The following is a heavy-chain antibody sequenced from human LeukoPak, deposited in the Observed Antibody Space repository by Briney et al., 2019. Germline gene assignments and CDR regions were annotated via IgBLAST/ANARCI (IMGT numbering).Heavy chain of an antibody. D-gene: IGHD6-19*01. Sequence: GGSLRLSCEASGFTVSGNYMSWVRQAPGKGLQWVSTIDKESNTFYADSVRGRFTLSRDNSKNTLYLQMNSLRAEDTAIYYCARESVTSGWYLYWGQGTLVTVSS. V-gene: IGHV3-53*01. J-gene: IGHJ4*02. CDR2: IDKESNT. CDR3: ARESVTSGWYLY. CDR1: GFTVSGNY.